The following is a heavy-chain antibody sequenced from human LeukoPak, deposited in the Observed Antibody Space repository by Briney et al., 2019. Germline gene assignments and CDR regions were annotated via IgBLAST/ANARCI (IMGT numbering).Heavy chain of an antibody. J-gene: IGHJ4*02. CDR3: AGFGYDYVWGSYRVEAYFDY. V-gene: IGHV3-23*01. Sequence: GGSLRLSCAASGFTFRSYVMSWVRQAPGKGLEWVSTISGSSVTTYYADSVKGRFTISRDNSKNTLYLQMNSLRAEDTAVYYCAGFGYDYVWGSYRVEAYFDYWGQGTLVTVSS. CDR2: ISGSSVTT. D-gene: IGHD3-16*02. CDR1: GFTFRSYV.